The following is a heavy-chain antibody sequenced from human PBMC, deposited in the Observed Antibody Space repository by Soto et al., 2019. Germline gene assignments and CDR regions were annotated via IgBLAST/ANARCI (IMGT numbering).Heavy chain of an antibody. D-gene: IGHD2-2*01. Sequence: ASVKVSCKTSGYTFSNYGITWVRQAPGQPLEWLGWISLYSDGTNYAQKFQGRVSMTTDTSTTTAYMELRSLRTDDTAVYYCARVVPGAEAWFGPWGQGTLVTVSS. CDR3: ARVVPGAEAWFGP. J-gene: IGHJ5*02. CDR1: GYTFSNYG. V-gene: IGHV1-18*01. CDR2: ISLYSDGT.